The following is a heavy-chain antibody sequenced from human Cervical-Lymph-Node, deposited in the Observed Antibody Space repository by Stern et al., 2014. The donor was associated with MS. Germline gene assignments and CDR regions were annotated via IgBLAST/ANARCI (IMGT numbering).Heavy chain of an antibody. CDR1: GYRFTNNW. V-gene: IGHV5-51*03. CDR2: IYPGDSET. CDR3: ARRGHGYMGIDY. Sequence: EVKLVESGAEVRKPGESLRISCEVSGYRFTNNWIGWVRQMPGKGLEWMGIIYPGDSETRYRPSFQVQVTILVDKSNSITYLQWSSLKASDTAIYYCARRGHGYMGIDYWGQGTLVTVSS. D-gene: IGHD1-1*01. J-gene: IGHJ4*02.